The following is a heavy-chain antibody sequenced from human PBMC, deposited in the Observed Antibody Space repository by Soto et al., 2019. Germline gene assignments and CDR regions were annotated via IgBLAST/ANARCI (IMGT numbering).Heavy chain of an antibody. V-gene: IGHV5-51*01. CDR3: ARGTIFGVVISRHNWFDP. Sequence: PGESLKISCKGSGYSFTSYWIGWVRQMPGKGLEWMGIIYPGDSDTRYSPSFQGQVTISADKSISTAYLQWSSLKASDTAMYYCARGTIFGVVISRHNWFDPWGQGTLVTVSS. CDR1: GYSFTSYW. D-gene: IGHD3-3*01. CDR2: IYPGDSDT. J-gene: IGHJ5*02.